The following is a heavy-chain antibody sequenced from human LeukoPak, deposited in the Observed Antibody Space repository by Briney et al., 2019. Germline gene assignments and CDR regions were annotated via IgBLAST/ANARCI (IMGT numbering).Heavy chain of an antibody. V-gene: IGHV3-23*01. CDR2: IGDNGGST. J-gene: IGHJ5*02. Sequence: GGSLRLSCAASGFTFSNYAMSWVRQTPRTGLEWVSGIGDNGGSTYYADSVKGRFTISRDNSKNTLYLQMNSLRAKDTAVYFCAKEVKAVTNWFDPWGQGTLVTVSS. CDR3: AKEVKAVTNWFDP. CDR1: GFTFSNYA. D-gene: IGHD6-19*01.